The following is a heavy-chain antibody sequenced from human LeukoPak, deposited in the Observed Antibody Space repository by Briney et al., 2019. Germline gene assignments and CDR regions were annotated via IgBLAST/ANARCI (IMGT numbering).Heavy chain of an antibody. CDR3: AKGPLYYYDSSGYGEYFQH. D-gene: IGHD3-22*01. Sequence: GGSLRLSCAASGFTFSSYAMSWVRQAPGKGLEWVSAISGSGGSTYYADSVEGRFTISRDNSKNTLYLQMNSLRAEDTAVYYCAKGPLYYYDSSGYGEYFQHWGQGTLVTVSS. CDR1: GFTFSSYA. V-gene: IGHV3-23*01. J-gene: IGHJ1*01. CDR2: ISGSGGST.